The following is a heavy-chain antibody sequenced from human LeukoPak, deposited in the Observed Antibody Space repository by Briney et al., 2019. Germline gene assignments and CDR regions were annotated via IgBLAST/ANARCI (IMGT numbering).Heavy chain of an antibody. CDR2: IKSKTDGGTT. CDR1: GFTFSNAW. V-gene: IGHV3-15*01. CDR3: TTDLSERYYFDY. J-gene: IGHJ4*02. D-gene: IGHD5/OR15-5a*01. Sequence: AGYLRLSCAASGFTFSNAWMSWVRQAPGKGLEWVGRIKSKTDGGTTDYAAPVKGRFTISRDDAKNTQYLQMNSLKTEDTAVYYCTTDLSERYYFDYWGQGTLVTVSS.